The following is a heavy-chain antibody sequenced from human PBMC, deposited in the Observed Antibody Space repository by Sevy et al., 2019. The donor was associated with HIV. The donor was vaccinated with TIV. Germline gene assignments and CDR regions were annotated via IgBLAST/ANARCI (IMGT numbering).Heavy chain of an antibody. D-gene: IGHD3-10*01. Sequence: SETLSLTCTVSGGSISHYYWNWIRQPAGKGLEWIGRIYTSGSTKYNPPLKSRVTMSVDTSKNQFSLKLSSVTAADTAVYYCARDGNFGSWSYYYYYNGMDVWGQGTTVTVSS. CDR3: ARDGNFGSWSYYYYYNGMDV. J-gene: IGHJ6*02. V-gene: IGHV4-4*07. CDR1: GGSISHYY. CDR2: IYTSGST.